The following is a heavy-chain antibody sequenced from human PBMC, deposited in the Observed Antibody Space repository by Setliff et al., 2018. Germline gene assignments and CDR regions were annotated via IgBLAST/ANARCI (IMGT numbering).Heavy chain of an antibody. Sequence: SETLSLTCTVSGGSISSRSYYWGWIRQPPGKGLEWIGSIYHSGSSYYNPSLRSRVTISVDTSKNQFSLNLTSVTAADTAVYYCARGLAVDRFDPWGQGTLVTVSS. CDR1: GGSISSRSYY. V-gene: IGHV4-39*07. CDR3: ARGLAVDRFDP. CDR2: IYHSGSS. D-gene: IGHD2-15*01. J-gene: IGHJ5*02.